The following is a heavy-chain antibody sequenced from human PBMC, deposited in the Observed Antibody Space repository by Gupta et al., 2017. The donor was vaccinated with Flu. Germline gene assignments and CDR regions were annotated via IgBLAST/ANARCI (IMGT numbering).Heavy chain of an antibody. D-gene: IGHD2-2*01. J-gene: IGHJ4*02. CDR3: AKNPRQNCSSTSCYAWYYFDY. CDR2: ISGSGGST. V-gene: IGHV3-23*01. Sequence: EVQLLESGGGLVQPGGSLRLSCAASGFTFSSYAMSWVLQAPGKGLEWVSAISGSGGSTYYADSVKGRFTISRDNSRNTLYLQMNSLRAEDTAVYYCAKNPRQNCSSTSCYAWYYFDYWGQGTLVTVSS. CDR1: GFTFSSYA.